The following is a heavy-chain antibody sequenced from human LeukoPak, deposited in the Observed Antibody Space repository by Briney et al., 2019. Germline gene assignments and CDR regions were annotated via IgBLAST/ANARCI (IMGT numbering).Heavy chain of an antibody. CDR1: GFTLSSNW. J-gene: IGHJ4*02. CDR2: FYSDGGRT. V-gene: IGHV3-74*01. D-gene: IGHD2-15*01. CDR3: ARSCSGGSCYFGDY. Sequence: GGSLRLSCAGSGFTLSSNWMHWVRQAPGKGLVWVARFYSDGGRTNYADSVKGRFTISGDNAKNSLYLQMNSLRAEDTAVYYCARSCSGGSCYFGDYWGQGTLVTVSS.